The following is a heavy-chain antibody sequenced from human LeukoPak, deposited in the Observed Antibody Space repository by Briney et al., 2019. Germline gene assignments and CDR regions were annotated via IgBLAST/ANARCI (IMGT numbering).Heavy chain of an antibody. J-gene: IGHJ4*02. CDR2: INSDGSKR. Sequence: GSLRLSCAASGFTFSRYWMHWVRQAPGKGLVWVSNINSDGSKRNHADSVKGRFTISRDNAKNTLYLQMNSLRAEDTAVYYCVRDDGSYSLDYWGQGTLVTVPS. CDR1: GFTFSRYW. CDR3: VRDDGSYSLDY. D-gene: IGHD1-26*01. V-gene: IGHV3-74*01.